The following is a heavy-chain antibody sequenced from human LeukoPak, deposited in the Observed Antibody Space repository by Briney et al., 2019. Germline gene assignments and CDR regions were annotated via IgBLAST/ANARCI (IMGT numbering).Heavy chain of an antibody. J-gene: IGHJ4*02. CDR2: IYHSGST. V-gene: IGHV4-30-2*01. CDR3: ARDRGDYDSSGYYIDY. Sequence: SQTLSLTCAVSGGSLSSGGSSWGWLRQPPGRGLEWLGYIYHSGSTYYNPSLKSRVTISVDRSKNQFSLKLSSVTAADTAVYYCARDRGDYDSSGYYIDYWGQGTLVTVSS. CDR1: GGSLSSGGSS. D-gene: IGHD3-22*01.